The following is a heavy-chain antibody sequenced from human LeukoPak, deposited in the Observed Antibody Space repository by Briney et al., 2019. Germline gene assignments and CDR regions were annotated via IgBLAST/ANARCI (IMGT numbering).Heavy chain of an antibody. CDR3: ARGPRSYDYVWGSYRPYNWFNP. V-gene: IGHV1-18*01. CDR1: GYTFTSYG. D-gene: IGHD3-16*02. Sequence: ASVKVSCKASGYTFTSYGISWVRQAPGQGLEWMGWISAYNGNTNYAQKLQGRVTMTTDTSTSTAYMELRSLRSDDTAVYYCARGPRSYDYVWGSYRPYNWFNPWXXGTLVTVSS. CDR2: ISAYNGNT. J-gene: IGHJ5*02.